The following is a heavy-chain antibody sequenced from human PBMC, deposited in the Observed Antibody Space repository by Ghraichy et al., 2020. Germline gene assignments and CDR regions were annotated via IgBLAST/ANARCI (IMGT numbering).Heavy chain of an antibody. V-gene: IGHV3-21*01. D-gene: IGHD6-6*01. Sequence: GGSLRLSCAASGFTFSSYSMNWVRQAPGKGLEWVSSISSSSSYLYYADSVKGLLTLSRDNAKNSLYLQMNSLRAEDTAVYYCARDDSSSLYYDYVMDVWGQGTTVTVSS. CDR2: ISSSSSYL. J-gene: IGHJ6*02. CDR1: GFTFSSYS. CDR3: ARDDSSSLYYDYVMDV.